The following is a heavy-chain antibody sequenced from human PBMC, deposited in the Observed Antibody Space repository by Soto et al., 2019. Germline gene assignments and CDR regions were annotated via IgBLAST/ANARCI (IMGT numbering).Heavy chain of an antibody. Sequence: EVQLVESGGGLVQPGGSLKLACLASGFPLSDSAIHWVRKASGKGLEWVGRIRSKTNNYATTYGTPVRGRFTLSRDDSKNTAYLQMNNRESEDAAVYYCTRHAGGQVEHSFFYYFMDVWRKATTVSV. CDR2: IRSKTNNYAT. D-gene: IGHD2-15*01. CDR1: GFPLSDSA. V-gene: IGHV3-73*01. CDR3: TRHAGGQVEHSFFYYFMDV. J-gene: IGHJ6*03.